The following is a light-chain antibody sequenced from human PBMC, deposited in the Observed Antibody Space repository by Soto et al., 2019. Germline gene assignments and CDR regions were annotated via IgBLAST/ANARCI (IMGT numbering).Light chain of an antibody. CDR3: QQYGSSPPRT. V-gene: IGKV3-20*01. Sequence: EIVLTQSPGTLSLSLGERATLSCRASQSVSNDFLAWYQQKPGQAPRLLIYGASTRATDVPDRFSGSGSGADFTLSISRLEPEDFAVYYCQQYGSSPPRTFGQGSKVDIK. J-gene: IGKJ1*01. CDR1: QSVSNDF. CDR2: GAS.